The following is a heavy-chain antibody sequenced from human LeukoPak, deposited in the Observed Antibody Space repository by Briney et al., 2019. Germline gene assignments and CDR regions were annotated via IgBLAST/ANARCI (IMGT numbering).Heavy chain of an antibody. CDR3: XXXXXXXXLXIVSXGWFDT. Sequence: GGSLRLSCTASGFTFSNYWMTWVRQAPGKGLEWVASIREDGNDTFLVDSVKGRFTVSRDNAKKTLYLQMNNLRVDDTAVYYCXXXXXXXXLXIVSXGWFDTWGQGTLVSVSS. CDR1: GFTFSNYW. D-gene: IGHD5/OR15-5a*01. V-gene: IGHV3-7*01. J-gene: IGHJ5*02. CDR2: IREDGNDT.